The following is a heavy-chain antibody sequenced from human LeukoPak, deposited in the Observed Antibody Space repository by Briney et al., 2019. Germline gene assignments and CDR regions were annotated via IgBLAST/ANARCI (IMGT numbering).Heavy chain of an antibody. J-gene: IGHJ4*02. CDR1: GFTFSSYA. D-gene: IGHD2-8*01. V-gene: IGHV3-23*01. CDR2: ISDSGGST. Sequence: RSGGSLRLSCAASGFTFSSYAMSWVRQAPGKGLEWVSAISDSGGSTYYADSVKGRFTISRDNSKNTLYLQMNSLRAEDTAVYYCATPGPEYCTNGVCTFDYWGQGTLVTVSS. CDR3: ATPGPEYCTNGVCTFDY.